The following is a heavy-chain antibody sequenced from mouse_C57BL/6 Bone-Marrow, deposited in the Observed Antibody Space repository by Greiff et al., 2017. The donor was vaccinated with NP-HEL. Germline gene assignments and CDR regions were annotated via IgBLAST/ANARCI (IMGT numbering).Heavy chain of an antibody. D-gene: IGHD2-3*01. CDR3: TPRWLLRTWFAC. Sequence: VQLQQSGAELVRPGASVKLSCTASGFNIKDDYMHWVKQRPEQGLEWIGWIDPENGDTEYASKFQGKATITADTSSNTAYLQLSSLTSEDTAVYYYTPRWLLRTWFACWGQGTLVTVSA. CDR2: IDPENGDT. J-gene: IGHJ3*01. V-gene: IGHV14-4*01. CDR1: GFNIKDDY.